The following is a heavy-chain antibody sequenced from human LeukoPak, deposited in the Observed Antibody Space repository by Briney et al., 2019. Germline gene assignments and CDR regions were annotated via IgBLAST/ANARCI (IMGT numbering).Heavy chain of an antibody. V-gene: IGHV4-59*01. CDR3: ARGGYFSRFDP. Sequence: PSETLSLTCTVSGGSISRYYWSWIRQPPGKGLEWIGYIYYSGSTNYNPSLKSRVTISVDTSKNQFSLKLSSVTAADTAVYYCARGGYFSRFDPWGQGTLVTVSS. J-gene: IGHJ5*02. D-gene: IGHD5-18*01. CDR2: IYYSGST. CDR1: GGSISRYY.